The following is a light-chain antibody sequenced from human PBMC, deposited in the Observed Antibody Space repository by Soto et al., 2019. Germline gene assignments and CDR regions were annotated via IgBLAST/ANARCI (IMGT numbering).Light chain of an antibody. CDR2: DAS. CDR1: QTVRNNY. Sequence: EVVLTQSPDTLSLSPGERAALSCSASQTVRNNYLAWYQQKPGQAPRLLIYDASNRATGIPARISGSGSGTDFTLTISSLEPEDFAVYYCQHRSNWPLTFGGGTKVDIK. J-gene: IGKJ4*01. CDR3: QHRSNWPLT. V-gene: IGKV3-11*01.